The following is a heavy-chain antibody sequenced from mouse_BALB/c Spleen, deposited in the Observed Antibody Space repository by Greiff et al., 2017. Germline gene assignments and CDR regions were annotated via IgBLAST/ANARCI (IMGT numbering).Heavy chain of an antibody. CDR3: TRGDYDEVFAY. D-gene: IGHD2-4*01. CDR2: IYPGNSDT. CDR1: GYSFTSYW. Sequence: EVKVVESGTVLARPGASVKMSCKASGYSFTSYWMHWVKQRPGQGLEWIGAIYPGNSDTSYNQKFKGKAKLTAVTSASTAYMELSSLTNEDSAVYYCTRGDYDEVFAYWGQGTLVTVSA. J-gene: IGHJ3*01. V-gene: IGHV1-5*01.